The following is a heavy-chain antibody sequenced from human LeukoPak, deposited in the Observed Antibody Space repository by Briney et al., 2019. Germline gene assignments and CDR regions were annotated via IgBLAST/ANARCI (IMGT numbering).Heavy chain of an antibody. V-gene: IGHV4-59*01. CDR2: TYDSGSS. J-gene: IGHJ4*02. D-gene: IGHD2-2*01. CDR3: ARGWASSWYYFDF. CDR1: GGSMRNYY. Sequence: SETLSLTCAVSGGSMRNYYWSWIRQPPGKGLEWIGYTYDSGSSSYNPSLRSRVSISIETSKKQFSLNLRSVTAADTAVYYCARGWASSWYYFDFWGQGTLVTVSS.